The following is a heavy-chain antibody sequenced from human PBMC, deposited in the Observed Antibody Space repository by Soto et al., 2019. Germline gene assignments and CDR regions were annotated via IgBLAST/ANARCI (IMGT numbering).Heavy chain of an antibody. V-gene: IGHV3-48*01. CDR3: AIFKPIVYN. J-gene: IGHJ4*02. CDR2: ISESSSTI. CDR1: GFTFNSYP. Sequence: EVQLVESGGALVQPGGSLRLSCAASGFTFNSYPMNWVRQAPGKGLEWVSYISESSSTIYYADSVKGRFTISRDNAKNSLYLQMNSLRAEDTSVYYCAIFKPIVYNWCQGTLVTVSS. D-gene: IGHD3-16*02.